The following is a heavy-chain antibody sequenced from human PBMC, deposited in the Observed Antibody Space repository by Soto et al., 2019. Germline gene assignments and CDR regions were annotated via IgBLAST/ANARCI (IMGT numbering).Heavy chain of an antibody. D-gene: IGHD3-9*01. V-gene: IGHV3-21*01. CDR2: ISATSTYI. CDR3: ARVNSATGSMHFDH. J-gene: IGHJ4*02. CDR1: TFNFPSYS. Sequence: EVQLVESGGGLVKPGGSLRLTCAGSTFNFPSYSLNWVRQAPGKGLEWVSSISATSTYIFYADSVKGRFTISRDNAKNSVSLQMNSLRAEDTALYYCARVNSATGSMHFDHWGQGTLVTVSS.